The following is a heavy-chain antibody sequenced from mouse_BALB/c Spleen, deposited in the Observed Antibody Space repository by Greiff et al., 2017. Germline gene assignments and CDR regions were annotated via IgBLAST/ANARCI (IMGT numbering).Heavy chain of an antibody. J-gene: IGHJ2*01. CDR3: ARENYSYYFDY. CDR1: GYSITSDYA. CDR2: ISYSGST. D-gene: IGHD1-1*01. Sequence: VQLKESGPGLVKPSQSLSLTCTVTGYSITSDYAWNWIRQFPGNKLEWMGYISYSGSTSYNPSLKSRISITRDTSKNQFFLQLNSVTTEDTATYYCARENYSYYFDYWGQGTTLTVSS. V-gene: IGHV3-2*02.